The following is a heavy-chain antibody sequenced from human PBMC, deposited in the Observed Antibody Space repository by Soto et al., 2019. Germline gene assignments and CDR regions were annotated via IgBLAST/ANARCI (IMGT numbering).Heavy chain of an antibody. D-gene: IGHD3-3*01. CDR1: GYTFTSYG. CDR2: ISAYNGNT. CDR3: ARVKTSGYHTWFDP. V-gene: IGHV1-18*01. J-gene: IGHJ5*02. Sequence: ASVQVACKASGYTFTSYGISWVRQAPGQGLEGMGWISAYNGNTNYAQILQGRVTMTTDTSTSTAYMELRSLRSDDTAVYYCARVKTSGYHTWFDPWGQGTLVTVSS.